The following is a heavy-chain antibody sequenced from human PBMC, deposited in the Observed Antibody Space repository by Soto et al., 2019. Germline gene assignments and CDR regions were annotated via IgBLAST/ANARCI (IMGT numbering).Heavy chain of an antibody. CDR1: GASISSSSYY. V-gene: IGHV4-39*01. J-gene: IGHJ4*02. CDR3: ARRYCSGGTCFGNN. D-gene: IGHD2-15*01. CDR2: IYYSGST. Sequence: QLQLQESGPGLVKPSETLSLTCTVSGASISSSSYYWGWIRQPPGKGLEWIGSIYYSGSTFYNPSHKSRVTISVDTSKNQFSLKLSSVTAADTAVYYCARRYCSGGTCFGNNWGQGTLVAVSS.